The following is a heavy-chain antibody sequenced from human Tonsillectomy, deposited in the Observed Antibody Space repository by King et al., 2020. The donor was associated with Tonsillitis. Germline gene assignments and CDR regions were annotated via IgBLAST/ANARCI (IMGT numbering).Heavy chain of an antibody. D-gene: IGHD2-8*02. J-gene: IGHJ3*02. CDR3: TSSLVLEAFDI. Sequence: VQLVESGGGLVKPGGSLRLSCAASGFTFGNAWMSWVRQAPGKGLEWVGRIKSKTDGGTTDYAAPVKGRFTISRDDSKNTLYLQMNSLKTEDTAVYYCTSSLVLEAFDIWGQGTMVTVSS. CDR1: GFTFGNAW. CDR2: IKSKTDGGTT. V-gene: IGHV3-15*01.